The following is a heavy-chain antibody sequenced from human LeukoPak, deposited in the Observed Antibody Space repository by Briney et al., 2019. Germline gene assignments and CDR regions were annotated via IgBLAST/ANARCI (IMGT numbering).Heavy chain of an antibody. D-gene: IGHD4-17*01. J-gene: IGHJ6*02. CDR3: ARGRCTTVTTPMDV. CDR1: VFSFNAYA. V-gene: IGHV3-64*01. CDR2: ITSRGTDT. Sequence: GGSLRLSCAASVFSFNAYAMHWVRRTPGKGLEYVSGITSRGTDTSYANSLKGRFTISRDDSKNTLYLQMGSLRVEDMAVYYCARGRCTTVTTPMDVWGQGTTVTVSS.